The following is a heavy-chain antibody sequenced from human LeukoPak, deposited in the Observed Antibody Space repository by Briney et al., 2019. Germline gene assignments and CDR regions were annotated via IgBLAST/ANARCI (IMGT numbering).Heavy chain of an antibody. CDR3: ARDFRFEGIGDYYYYMDV. Sequence: GGTLRLSCAGSGFSFSSHGMNWVRQAPGKGLGWVANIKQDGSEKYYVDSVKGRFTISRDNAKNSLYLQMISLRAEDTAVYYCARDFRFEGIGDYYYYMDVWGKGTTVTISS. CDR2: IKQDGSEK. CDR1: GFSFSSHG. V-gene: IGHV3-7*01. D-gene: IGHD2-15*01. J-gene: IGHJ6*03.